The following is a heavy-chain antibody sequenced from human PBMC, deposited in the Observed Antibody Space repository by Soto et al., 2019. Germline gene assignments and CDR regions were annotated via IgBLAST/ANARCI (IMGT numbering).Heavy chain of an antibody. Sequence: GSLRLSFAASGFTLSTYAMSWVRQAPGKGLEWVSAISAGGGSTYYADCVKGRFTISRDNSINTLYLQMNSLRTEDTAVYYCAHPRGYGVFDAYDIWGQGQWSPSPQ. D-gene: IGHD3-10*01. CDR3: AHPRGYGVFDAYDI. CDR2: ISAGGGST. V-gene: IGHV3-23*01. J-gene: IGHJ3*02. CDR1: GFTLSTYA.